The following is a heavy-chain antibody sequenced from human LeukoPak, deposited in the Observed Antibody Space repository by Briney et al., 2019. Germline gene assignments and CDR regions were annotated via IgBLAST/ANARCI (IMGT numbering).Heavy chain of an antibody. CDR3: TTGEAYSSGHFDY. CDR1: GFTFSNAW. V-gene: IGHV3-15*01. Sequence: PGGSLRLSCAASGFTFSNAWMSWDRQAPRKGLEWVGRIKSKTDGGTTDYAAPVKGRFTISRDDSKNTLYLQMNSLKSEDTAVYYCTTGEAYSSGHFDYWGQGTLVTVSS. CDR2: IKSKTDGGTT. D-gene: IGHD6-19*01. J-gene: IGHJ4*02.